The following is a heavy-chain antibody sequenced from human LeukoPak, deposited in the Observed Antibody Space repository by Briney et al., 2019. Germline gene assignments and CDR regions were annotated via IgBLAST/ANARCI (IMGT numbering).Heavy chain of an antibody. V-gene: IGHV1-2*02. D-gene: IGHD1-26*01. J-gene: IGHJ3*02. CDR2: INPNSGGK. CDR3: ARNQGALNDAFDI. CDR1: GYTFTGYY. Sequence: ASVKVSCKASGYTFTGYYMHWVRQAPGQGLEWMGWINPNSGGKNYAQKFQGRVTMTRDTSISAAYMELSRLRSDDTAVYYCARNQGALNDAFDIWGQGTMVTVSS.